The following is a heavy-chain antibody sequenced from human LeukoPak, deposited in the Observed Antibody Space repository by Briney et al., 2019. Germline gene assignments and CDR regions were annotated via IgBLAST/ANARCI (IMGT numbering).Heavy chain of an antibody. D-gene: IGHD6-19*01. CDR1: GFAVSSNY. CDR2: IYSGGST. CDR3: ARAVAGTRAFDY. J-gene: IGHJ4*02. Sequence: GGSLRLSCAASGFAVSSNYMSWVRQAPGKGLEWVSVIYSGGSTYYADSVKGRFTISRDNPKDTLYLQMNSLRAEDTAVYYCARAVAGTRAFDYWGQGTLVTVSS. V-gene: IGHV3-53*01.